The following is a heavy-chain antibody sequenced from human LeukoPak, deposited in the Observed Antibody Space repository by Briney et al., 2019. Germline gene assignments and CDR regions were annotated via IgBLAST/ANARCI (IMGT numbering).Heavy chain of an antibody. J-gene: IGHJ4*02. Sequence: SETLSLTCTMSGGSIINYYWTWIRQPPGKGLEWIGCIYYSGSTNYNPSFKSRVTISVDTSKNQFSLKLSSVTAADTAVYYCARSKDIRMGSKRGIEMDYWGQGTLVTVSS. CDR1: GGSIINYY. V-gene: IGHV4-59*01. CDR2: IYYSGST. D-gene: IGHD5-24*01. CDR3: ARSKDIRMGSKRGIEMDY.